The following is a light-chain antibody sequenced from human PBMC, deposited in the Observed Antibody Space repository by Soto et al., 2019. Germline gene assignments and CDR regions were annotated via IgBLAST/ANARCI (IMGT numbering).Light chain of an antibody. V-gene: IGLV1-40*01. CDR3: QSYDPSLRANV. Sequence: QAVVTQPPSVSGAPGQRVTIFCTGSSSNIGADYHVHWYQQLPGTAPRLLIYGNTNRPSGVPGRFSGSKSDTSASLAITGLQAEDVGDYYCQSYDPSLRANVFGTGTKLTVL. CDR1: SSNIGADYH. CDR2: GNT. J-gene: IGLJ1*01.